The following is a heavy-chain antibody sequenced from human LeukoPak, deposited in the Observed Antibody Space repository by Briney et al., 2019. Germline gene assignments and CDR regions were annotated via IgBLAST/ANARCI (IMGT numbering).Heavy chain of an antibody. Sequence: SETLSLTCAVYGGSFSGYYWSWIRQPPGKGLEWIGYVYHTGNTKYNPSLESRATISIDTSKNQFPLKLSSVTAADSAVYYCAKSDGSGSYFDYWGQGTLVTVS. D-gene: IGHD3-10*01. CDR3: AKSDGSGSYFDY. CDR1: GGSFSGYY. V-gene: IGHV4-59*03. J-gene: IGHJ4*02. CDR2: VYHTGNT.